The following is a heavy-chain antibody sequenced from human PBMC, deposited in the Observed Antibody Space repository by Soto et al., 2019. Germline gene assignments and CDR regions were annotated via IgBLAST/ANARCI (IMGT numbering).Heavy chain of an antibody. V-gene: IGHV4-31*03. CDR1: GGSISSGGYY. CDR2: IYYSGNT. J-gene: IGHJ4*02. Sequence: PSETLSLTYTVSGGSISSGGYYWSWIRQHPGKGLEWIGYIYYSGNTYYNPSLKSRVTISVDTSKNQFSLKLSSVTAADTAVYYCARGTRYPFDYWGQGTLVTVSS. CDR3: ARGTRYPFDY. D-gene: IGHD2-2*02.